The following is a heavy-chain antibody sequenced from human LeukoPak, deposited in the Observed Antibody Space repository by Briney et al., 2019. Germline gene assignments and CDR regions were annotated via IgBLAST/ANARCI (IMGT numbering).Heavy chain of an antibody. Sequence: PGGSLRLSCAASGFAFSSYGMNWVRQAPGKGLEWVSVISGGGGTSYYADSVKGRFIISRDNSKNTLYLQMNSLRTEDTAIYYCAKRGAYCNINSCTDLDYWGQGTLVTVSS. CDR1: GFAFSSYG. CDR2: ISGGGGTS. V-gene: IGHV3-23*01. CDR3: AKRGAYCNINSCTDLDY. D-gene: IGHD2-2*01. J-gene: IGHJ4*02.